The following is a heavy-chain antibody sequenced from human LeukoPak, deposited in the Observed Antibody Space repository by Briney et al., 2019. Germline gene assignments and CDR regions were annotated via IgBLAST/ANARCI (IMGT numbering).Heavy chain of an antibody. D-gene: IGHD3-10*01. CDR1: GFTFSSYA. CDR2: ISGSGGST. V-gene: IGHV3-23*01. CDR3: AESGAGMYGSGLLLPYYYYYMDV. Sequence: GGSLRLSCAASGFTFSSYAMSWVRQAPGKGLEWVSAISGSGGSTYYADSVKGRFTISRDNSKNTLYLQMNSLRAEDTAVYYCAESGAGMYGSGLLLPYYYYYMDVWGKGTTVTVSS. J-gene: IGHJ6*03.